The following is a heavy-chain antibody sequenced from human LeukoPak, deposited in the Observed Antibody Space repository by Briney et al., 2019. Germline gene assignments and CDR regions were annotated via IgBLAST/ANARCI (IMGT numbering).Heavy chain of an antibody. CDR1: GGTFSSYA. D-gene: IGHD3-10*01. V-gene: IGHV1-69*05. J-gene: IGHJ1*01. Sequence: ASVTLSCTASGGTFSSYAMSWVRQAPGQGLEWMGGIFSICGTEYYADPLQGRVTITTDESTNTAYMEMNSLRAEDTAVYYCSVSFGEGSGSQRPSHHWGQGTLVTVSS. CDR2: IFSICGTE. CDR3: SVSFGEGSGSQRPSHH.